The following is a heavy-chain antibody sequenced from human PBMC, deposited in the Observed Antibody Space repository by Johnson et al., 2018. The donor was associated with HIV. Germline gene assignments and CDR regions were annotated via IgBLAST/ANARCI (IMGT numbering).Heavy chain of an antibody. D-gene: IGHD6-6*01. CDR3: AKDPPYSRSSPGALDI. CDR2: ISGSGGST. J-gene: IGHJ3*02. Sequence: VQLVESGGGLVQPGGSLRLSCAASGFTFSSYAMSWVRQAPGKGLEWVSAISGSGGSTYYADSVKGRFTISRDNSKNTLYLQMNSRRAEDTAVYYCAKDPPYSRSSPGALDIWGQGTMGTVSS. V-gene: IGHV3-23*04. CDR1: GFTFSSYA.